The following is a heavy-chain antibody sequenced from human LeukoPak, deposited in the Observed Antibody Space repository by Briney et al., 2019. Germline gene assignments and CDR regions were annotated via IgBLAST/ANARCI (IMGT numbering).Heavy chain of an antibody. J-gene: IGHJ4*02. CDR3: AKEGLNIATRDFFDS. D-gene: IGHD6-6*01. CDR2: ISNSGGST. CDR1: GFIFRNYV. Sequence: GGSLRLSCAASGFIFRNYVVAWVRQAPGKGLEWVSQISNSGGSTYYADSVKGRFTISRDNSKNTLYLQMNSLRAEDTAVYYCAKEGLNIATRDFFDSWGQGTLVTVSS. V-gene: IGHV3-23*01.